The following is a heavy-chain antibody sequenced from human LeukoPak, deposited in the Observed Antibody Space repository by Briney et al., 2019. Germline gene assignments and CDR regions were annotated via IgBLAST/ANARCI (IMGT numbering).Heavy chain of an antibody. J-gene: IGHJ3*02. Sequence: SETLSLTCAVYGGSFSGYYWSWIHQPPGKGLEWIGEINHSGSTNYNPSLKSRVTISVDTSKNQFSLKLSSVTAADTAVYYCARVTYYDFWSGYFHAFDIWGQGTMVTVSS. CDR3: ARVTYYDFWSGYFHAFDI. CDR1: GGSFSGYY. CDR2: INHSGST. V-gene: IGHV4-34*01. D-gene: IGHD3-3*01.